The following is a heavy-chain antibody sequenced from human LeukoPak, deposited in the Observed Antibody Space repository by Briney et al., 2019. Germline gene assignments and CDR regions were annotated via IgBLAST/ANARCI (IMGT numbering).Heavy chain of an antibody. CDR3: AREGGPYRPLDY. CDR1: GGSISSTNW. CDR2: VHLSGRT. V-gene: IGHV4-4*02. Sequence: SGTLSLTCGVSGGSISSTNWWTWVRQPPGEGLEWIGEVHLSGRTNYNPSLESRVAMSVDMSENHISLKLTSVTAADTAIYYCAREGGPYRPLDYSGQGTLVTVSS. J-gene: IGHJ4*02.